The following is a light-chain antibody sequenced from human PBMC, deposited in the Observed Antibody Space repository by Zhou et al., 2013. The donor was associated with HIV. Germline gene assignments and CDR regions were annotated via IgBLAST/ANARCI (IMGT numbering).Light chain of an antibody. CDR1: QSVSSR. J-gene: IGKJ3*01. Sequence: ETVLTQSPGTVSLSPGERATLSCRASQSVSSRSLAWFQQKPGRTPRLLIYGASTRATGIPARFSGSGSGTEFTLTISDLQSEDFAVYYCQQYNKWPLGTFGPGTTVDNK. CDR2: GAS. CDR3: QQYNKWPLGT. V-gene: IGKV3-15*01.